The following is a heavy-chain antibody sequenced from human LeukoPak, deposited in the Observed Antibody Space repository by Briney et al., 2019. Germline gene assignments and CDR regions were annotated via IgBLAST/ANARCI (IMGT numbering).Heavy chain of an antibody. Sequence: PGGSLRLSCAAYGFTFSSYAMSWVRQAPGKGLEWVSAISGSGGSTYYADSVKGRFTISRDNSKNTLYLQMNSLRAEDTAVYYCAKDLGVGYCSSTSCLTYYFDYWGQGTLVTVSS. CDR2: ISGSGGST. J-gene: IGHJ4*02. CDR1: GFTFSSYA. V-gene: IGHV3-23*01. D-gene: IGHD2-2*01. CDR3: AKDLGVGYCSSTSCLTYYFDY.